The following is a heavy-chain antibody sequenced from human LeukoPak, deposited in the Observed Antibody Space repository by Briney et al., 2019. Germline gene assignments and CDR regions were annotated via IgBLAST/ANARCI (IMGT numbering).Heavy chain of an antibody. CDR3: ARDSGNCSGGSCYSEHAFDI. D-gene: IGHD2-15*01. Sequence: ASVKVSCKASGYTFTSYYLQWVRQAPGQGLEWMGIINPSGGSTSYAQKFQGRVTMTRDMSTSTVYMELSSLRSEDTAVYYCARDSGNCSGGSCYSEHAFDIWGQGTMVTVSS. CDR1: GYTFTSYY. CDR2: INPSGGST. J-gene: IGHJ3*02. V-gene: IGHV1-46*01.